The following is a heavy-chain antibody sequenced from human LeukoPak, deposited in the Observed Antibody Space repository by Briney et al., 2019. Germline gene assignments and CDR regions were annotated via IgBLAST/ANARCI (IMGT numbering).Heavy chain of an antibody. J-gene: IGHJ2*01. V-gene: IGHV3-13*01. CDR1: GFTFSSYD. D-gene: IGHD6-13*01. Sequence: GGSLRLSCAASGFTFSSYDMHWVRQATGKGLEWVSDTGTAGEIYYPGSVKGRFTISRENAKNSLYLQMNSLRAGDTDVYYCARAEYSSTWYSRYFDLWGRGTLVTVSS. CDR2: TGTAGEI. CDR3: ARAEYSSTWYSRYFDL.